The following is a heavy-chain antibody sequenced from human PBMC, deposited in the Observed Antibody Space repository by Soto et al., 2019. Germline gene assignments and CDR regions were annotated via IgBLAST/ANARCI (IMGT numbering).Heavy chain of an antibody. CDR1: GYTFTGYY. CDR2: INPNSGGT. J-gene: IGHJ6*02. V-gene: IGHV1-2*04. Sequence: ASVKVSCKASGYTFTGYYMHWVRQAPGQGLEWMGWINPNSGGTNYAQKFQGWVTMTRDTSISTAYMELSRLRSDDTAVYYCARAYSGSYAPYYYYGMDVWGQGTTVTVSS. D-gene: IGHD1-26*01. CDR3: ARAYSGSYAPYYYYGMDV.